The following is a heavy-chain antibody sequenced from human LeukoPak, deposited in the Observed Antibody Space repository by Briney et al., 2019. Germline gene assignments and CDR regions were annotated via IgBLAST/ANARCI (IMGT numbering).Heavy chain of an antibody. J-gene: IGHJ4*02. Sequence: SETLSLTCTVSGGSISSYYWSWIRQPPGKGLEWIGYIYYSGTTNYNPSLKSRVTISVDTSKNQFSLKLSSVTAADTAVYYCARGTGDTARYYFDYWGQGTLVTVSS. CDR3: ARGTGDTARYYFDY. CDR1: GGSISSYY. CDR2: IYYSGTT. V-gene: IGHV4-59*01. D-gene: IGHD5-18*01.